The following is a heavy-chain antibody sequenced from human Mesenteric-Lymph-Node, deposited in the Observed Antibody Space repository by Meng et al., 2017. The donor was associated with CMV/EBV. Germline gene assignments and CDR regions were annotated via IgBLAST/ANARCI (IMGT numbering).Heavy chain of an antibody. CDR3: ARAGDIVVVPAAPFYVMDV. Sequence: GGSLRLSCAASGFPFSSYWMHWVRHAPGKGLVWVSRINRDGSSTSYADSVKGRFTISRDNAKNTLYLQMNSLRAEDTAVYYCARAGDIVVVPAAPFYVMDVWGQGTTVTVSS. CDR2: INRDGSST. V-gene: IGHV3-74*01. J-gene: IGHJ6*02. D-gene: IGHD2-2*01. CDR1: GFPFSSYW.